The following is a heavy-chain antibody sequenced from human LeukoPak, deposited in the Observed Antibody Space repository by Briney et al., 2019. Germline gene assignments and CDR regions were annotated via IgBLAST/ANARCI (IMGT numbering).Heavy chain of an antibody. CDR3: AISGFRHSSGFDY. V-gene: IGHV3-21*01. D-gene: IGHD3-10*01. CDR1: GFTFSSYS. CDR2: ISSSSSYI. Sequence: GGSLRLSCVASGFTFSSYSMNWVRQAPGKGLEWVSSISSSSSYIYYADSVKGRFTISRDNAKNSLYLQMNSLRAEDTAVYYCAISGFRHSSGFDYWGQGTLVTVSS. J-gene: IGHJ4*02.